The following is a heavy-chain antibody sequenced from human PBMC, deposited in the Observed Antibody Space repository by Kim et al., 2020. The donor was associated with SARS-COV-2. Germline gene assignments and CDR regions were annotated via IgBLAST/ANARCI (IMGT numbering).Heavy chain of an antibody. CDR2: IYYSGST. CDR3: ARCVRYYDILTGYHQYYYYGMDV. D-gene: IGHD3-9*01. Sequence: SETLSLTCTVSGGSISTYYWSWIRQPPGKGLEWIGCIYYSGSTNYNPSLKSRVTISVDTSKNQFSLRLSSVTAADTAVYYCARCVRYYDILTGYHQYYYYGMDVWGQGTKVTV. V-gene: IGHV4-59*13. J-gene: IGHJ6*02. CDR1: GGSISTYY.